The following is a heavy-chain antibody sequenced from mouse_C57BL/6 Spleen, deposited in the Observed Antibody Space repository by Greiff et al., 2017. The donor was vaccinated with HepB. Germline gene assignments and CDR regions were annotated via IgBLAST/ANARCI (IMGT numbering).Heavy chain of an antibody. Sequence: VQLQQSGPELVKPGASVKISCKASGYTFTDYYMNWVKQSHGKSLEWIGDINPNNGGTSYNQKFKGKATLTVDKSSSTAYMELRSLTSEDSAVYYCARPYGNYRYYFDYWGQGTTLTVSS. CDR1: GYTFTDYY. J-gene: IGHJ2*01. V-gene: IGHV1-26*01. D-gene: IGHD2-1*01. CDR3: ARPYGNYRYYFDY. CDR2: INPNNGGT.